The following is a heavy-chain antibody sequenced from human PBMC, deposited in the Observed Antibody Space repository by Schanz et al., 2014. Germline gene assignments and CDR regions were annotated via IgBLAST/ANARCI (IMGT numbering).Heavy chain of an antibody. CDR3: AGARHNSVLNW. V-gene: IGHV1-46*02. CDR2: ISPSSGRT. D-gene: IGHD3-10*02. J-gene: IGHJ5*01. Sequence: EVSDPGASVKVSCKASVYTFNNYYRHWARHAPGQRPEWLGVISPSSGRTTYAPQCQDRVSMTRDTSMTTVYMEFSRLRSEDIASNDCAGARHNSVLNW. CDR1: VYTFNNYY.